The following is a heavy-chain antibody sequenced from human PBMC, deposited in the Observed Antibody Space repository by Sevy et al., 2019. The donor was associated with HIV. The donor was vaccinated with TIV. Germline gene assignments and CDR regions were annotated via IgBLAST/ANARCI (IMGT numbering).Heavy chain of an antibody. V-gene: IGHV3-33*01. D-gene: IGHD3-10*01. Sequence: GGSLRLSCAASRFSFSSYGMHWVRQAPGKGLEWVAVIWYDGSNKYYADSVKGRFTVSRDNSKNTLYLQMNSLRAEDTAVYYCARDPSGSYYNSYYFDYCGQGTLVTVSS. CDR2: IWYDGSNK. CDR1: RFSFSSYG. J-gene: IGHJ4*02. CDR3: ARDPSGSYYNSYYFDY.